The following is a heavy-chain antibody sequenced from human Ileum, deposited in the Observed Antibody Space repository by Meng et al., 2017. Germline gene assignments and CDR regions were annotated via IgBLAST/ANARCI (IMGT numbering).Heavy chain of an antibody. CDR1: GFALSTSGVG. V-gene: IGHV2-5*02. D-gene: IGHD2-21*02. J-gene: IGHJ4*02. Sequence: QITLKEPGPTLVKPPQTLTLTCAFSGFALSTSGVGVGWIRQPPGKALEWLALIYWDDDKRYSPSLKSRLTITKDTSKNQVVLTMTNMDPVDTATYYCAHRPACGGDCWIDYWGQGTLVTVSS. CDR3: AHRPACGGDCWIDY. CDR2: IYWDDDK.